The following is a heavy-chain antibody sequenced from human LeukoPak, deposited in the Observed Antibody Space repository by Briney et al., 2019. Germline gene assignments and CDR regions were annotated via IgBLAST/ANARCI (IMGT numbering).Heavy chain of an antibody. D-gene: IGHD2-2*01. Sequence: ASETLSLTCTVSGGSISSGNYYWSWIRQPAGKGLEWIGRVYTSGSANYNPSLKSRVTMSVDTSKNQFSLKLSSVTAADTAVYYCAREPRGGVVVPAAFPFDYWSQGTLVTVSS. J-gene: IGHJ4*02. CDR3: AREPRGGVVVPAAFPFDY. CDR2: VYTSGSA. CDR1: GGSISSGNYY. V-gene: IGHV4-61*02.